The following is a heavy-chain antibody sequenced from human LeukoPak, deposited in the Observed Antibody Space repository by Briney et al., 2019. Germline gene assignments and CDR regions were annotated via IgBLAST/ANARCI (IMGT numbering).Heavy chain of an antibody. CDR3: ARGGGAYSGYDSNWFDP. V-gene: IGHV1-2*02. CDR2: IDPNSGGT. Sequence: GASVKVSCKASGYTFTGYYMHWVRQAPGQGLEWMGWIDPNSGGTNYAQKFQGRVTMTRDTSISTAYMELSRLRSDDTAVYYCARGGGAYSGYDSNWFDPWGQGTLVTVSS. CDR1: GYTFTGYY. J-gene: IGHJ5*02. D-gene: IGHD5-12*01.